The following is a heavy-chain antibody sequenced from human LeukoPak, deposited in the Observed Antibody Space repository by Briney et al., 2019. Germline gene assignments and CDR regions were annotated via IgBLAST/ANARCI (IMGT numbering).Heavy chain of an antibody. CDR3: AKDGGYYDFDS. CDR2: ISGSGGST. Sequence: GGSLRLSCAASGFTFSSYGMSWVRQAPGKGLEWVSVISGSGGSTYYADSVKGWFTISRDNSKNTLYLQMYSLRVEDTAVYYCAKDGGYYDFDSWGQGTLVTVSS. CDR1: GFTFSSYG. J-gene: IGHJ4*02. D-gene: IGHD5-12*01. V-gene: IGHV3-23*01.